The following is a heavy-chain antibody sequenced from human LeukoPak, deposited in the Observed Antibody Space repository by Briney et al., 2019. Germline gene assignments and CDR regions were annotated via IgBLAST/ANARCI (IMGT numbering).Heavy chain of an antibody. V-gene: IGHV3-30*02. D-gene: IGHD2-15*01. CDR1: GLTFSSYG. J-gene: IGHJ6*03. CDR2: IRYDGKNK. CDR3: ASRGGTRLYYYYMDV. Sequence: PGGSLRLSCAASGLTFSSYGMHWVRQAPGKGLEWVAFIRYDGKNKYYADSVKGRFTISRDNSKNTLYLQMNSLRAEDTAVYYCASRGGTRLYYYYMDVWGKGTTVTVSS.